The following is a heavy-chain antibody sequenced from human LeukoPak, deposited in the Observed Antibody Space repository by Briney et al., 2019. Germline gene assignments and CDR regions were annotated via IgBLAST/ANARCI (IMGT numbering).Heavy chain of an antibody. Sequence: EPGRSLRLSCAASGFTFDDYAMHWVRQAPGKGLEWVSGISWNSGTIGYADSVKGRFTISRGNAKNSLYLQMNSLRAEDTALYYCLRESFAFDIWGQGTMVTVSS. CDR3: LRESFAFDI. V-gene: IGHV3-9*01. D-gene: IGHD3-16*01. CDR2: ISWNSGTI. CDR1: GFTFDDYA. J-gene: IGHJ3*02.